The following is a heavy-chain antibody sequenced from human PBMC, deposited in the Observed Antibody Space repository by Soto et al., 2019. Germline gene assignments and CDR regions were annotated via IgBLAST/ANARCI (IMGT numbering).Heavy chain of an antibody. CDR3: ARDRGGGWYSSGWYDY. CDR2: ISAYNGNT. CDR1: GYTFTSYG. V-gene: IGHV1-18*01. D-gene: IGHD6-19*01. Sequence: QVQLVQSGAEVKKPGASVKVSCKACGYTFTSYGISWVRQAPGQGLAWMGWISAYNGNTNYAQKLQGRVTMTTDTSTSTAYMELRSLSSDDTAGYYCARDRGGGWYSSGWYDYWGQGTLVTVSS. J-gene: IGHJ4*02.